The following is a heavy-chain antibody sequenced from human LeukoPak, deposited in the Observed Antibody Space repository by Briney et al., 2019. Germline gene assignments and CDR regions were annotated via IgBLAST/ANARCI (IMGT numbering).Heavy chain of an antibody. Sequence: PGGSLRLSCAASGFTFSSYAMSWVRQAPGKGLEWVSAISGSGGSTYYADSVKGRFTISRDNSKNTLYLQMNSLRAEDTAVYYCAKGPIYYYDSRGYGAFDYWGQGTLVTVSS. D-gene: IGHD3-22*01. CDR3: AKGPIYYYDSRGYGAFDY. CDR2: ISGSGGST. J-gene: IGHJ4*02. V-gene: IGHV3-23*01. CDR1: GFTFSSYA.